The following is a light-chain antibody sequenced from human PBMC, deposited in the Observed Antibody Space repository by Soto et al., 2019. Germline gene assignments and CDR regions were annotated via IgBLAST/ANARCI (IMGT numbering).Light chain of an antibody. CDR2: GAF. Sequence: LVMTQSPATLSVSPGERATLSCRASQSVSSNLAWYQQKPGQAPRLLTSGAFTRATGIPARFSGSGSGTEFTLTISSLQSEDFAVYYCQQYNNWPPVTFGQGTKVDIK. CDR3: QQYNNWPPVT. CDR1: QSVSSN. J-gene: IGKJ1*01. V-gene: IGKV3-15*01.